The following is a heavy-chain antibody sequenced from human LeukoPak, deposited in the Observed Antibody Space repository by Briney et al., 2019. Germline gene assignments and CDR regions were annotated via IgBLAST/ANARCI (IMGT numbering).Heavy chain of an antibody. D-gene: IGHD3-3*01. CDR1: GGSIKNYY. CDR2: INHSGST. Sequence: SESLSLTCTVSGGSIKNYYWSWIRQPPGKGLEWIGEINHSGSTNYNPSLKSRVTISVDTSKNQFSLKLSSVTAADTAVYYCARGTYDFWSGYQENYYYYYGMDVWGQGTTVTVSS. J-gene: IGHJ6*02. V-gene: IGHV4-34*01. CDR3: ARGTYDFWSGYQENYYYYYGMDV.